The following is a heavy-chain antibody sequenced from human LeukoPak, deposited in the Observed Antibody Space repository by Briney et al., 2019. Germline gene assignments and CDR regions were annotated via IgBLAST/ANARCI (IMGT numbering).Heavy chain of an antibody. CDR3: ARDSISYGDYVAFDY. CDR2: IYRGGTT. D-gene: IGHD4-17*01. V-gene: IGHV3-66*01. Sequence: GGPLRLSCAASEFIASNNKMSWVRKPQGKGLEWASVIYRGGTTFYAGSVRGRFTISRDNSKNTVFLQLNSLRAEDTAVYYCARDSISYGDYVAFDYWGQGTVVTVSS. J-gene: IGHJ4*02. CDR1: EFIASNNK.